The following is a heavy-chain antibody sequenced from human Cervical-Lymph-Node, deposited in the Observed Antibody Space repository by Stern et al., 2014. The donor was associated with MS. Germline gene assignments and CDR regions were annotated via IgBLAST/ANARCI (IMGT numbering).Heavy chain of an antibody. CDR2: INTNTGNP. V-gene: IGHV7-4-1*01. D-gene: IGHD6-19*01. J-gene: IGHJ6*02. CDR3: AREDHSSGWYFYYYGMDV. CDR1: GYTFTSYA. Sequence: VQLVESGSELKKPGASVKVSCKASGYTFTSYAMNWVRQAPGQGLEWMGWINTNTGNPTYAQGFTGRFVFSLDTAVSTAYLQICSLKAEDTAVYYCAREDHSSGWYFYYYGMDVWGQGTTVTVSS.